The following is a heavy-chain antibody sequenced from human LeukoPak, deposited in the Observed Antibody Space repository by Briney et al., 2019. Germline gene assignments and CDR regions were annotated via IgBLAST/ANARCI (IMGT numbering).Heavy chain of an antibody. CDR3: ARGGSGYSYGKIDS. Sequence: PGGSLRLSCAASGFTFSNYWMNWVRQAPGKGLEWVADIKQDGSETYYVDSVKGRFTISRDNAKNSLYLQMNSLTDEDTAVYYCARGGSGYSYGKIDSWGQGILVTVSS. V-gene: IGHV3-7*01. CDR2: IKQDGSET. CDR1: GFTFSNYW. D-gene: IGHD5-18*01. J-gene: IGHJ4*02.